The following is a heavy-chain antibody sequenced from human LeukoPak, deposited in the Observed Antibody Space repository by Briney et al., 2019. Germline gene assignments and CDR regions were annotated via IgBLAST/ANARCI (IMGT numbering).Heavy chain of an antibody. CDR2: TYYRSKWYN. J-gene: IGHJ4*02. CDR3: ARDLRVGATRPGVLDS. CDR1: GDSVSSNSAA. V-gene: IGHV6-1*01. D-gene: IGHD1-26*01. Sequence: SQTLSLTCAISGDSVSSNSAAWNWIRQSPLRGLEWLGRTYYRSKWYNDYAVSVKSRIIINPDTSKNQFSLKLKSVTPEDTAVYYCARDLRVGATRPGVLDSWGQGTLVTVSS.